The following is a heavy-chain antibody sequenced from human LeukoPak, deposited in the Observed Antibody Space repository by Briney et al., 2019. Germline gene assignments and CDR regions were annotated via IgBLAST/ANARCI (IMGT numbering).Heavy chain of an antibody. J-gene: IGHJ6*03. V-gene: IGHV5-51*01. CDR1: GYSFTSYW. CDR2: IYPGDSDT. Sequence: GESLKISCKGSGYSFTSYWIGWVRQMPGKGLEWMGIIYPGDSDTRYSPSFQGQVTISADKSISTAYLQWSSLKASDTAMYYCARHNSGYRSSWYPYYYYYYMDVWGKGTTVTVSS. CDR3: ARHNSGYRSSWYPYYYYYYMDV. D-gene: IGHD6-13*01.